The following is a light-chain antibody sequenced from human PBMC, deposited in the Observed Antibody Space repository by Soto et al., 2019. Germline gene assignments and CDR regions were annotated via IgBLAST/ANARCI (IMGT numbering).Light chain of an antibody. J-gene: IGKJ1*01. CDR1: HTISSW. Sequence: DIQMTQSHSTLSGSVGDRVTITCRASHTISSWLAWYQQTPWKAPKLLIYKSFTLKSGVPSRFSGSGSGTEFTLSISSLQPDDFATYYCQQYNLYPETFGQGTKVDI. CDR2: KSF. V-gene: IGKV1-5*03. CDR3: QQYNLYPET.